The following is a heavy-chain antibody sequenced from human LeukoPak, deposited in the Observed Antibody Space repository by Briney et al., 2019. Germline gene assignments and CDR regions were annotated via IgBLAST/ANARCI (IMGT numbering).Heavy chain of an antibody. J-gene: IGHJ4*02. D-gene: IGHD1-7*01. V-gene: IGHV4-61*09. CDR3: ARAIYNWNYMRY. Sequence: PSETLSLTCTVSGGSISSGSYYWSWIRQPAGKGLEWIGHIYTSGSNNYNPSLKNRVTISVDTSKNQFSLKLSSVTAADTAVYYCARAIYNWNYMRYWGQGTLVTVSS. CDR2: IYTSGSN. CDR1: GGSISSGSYY.